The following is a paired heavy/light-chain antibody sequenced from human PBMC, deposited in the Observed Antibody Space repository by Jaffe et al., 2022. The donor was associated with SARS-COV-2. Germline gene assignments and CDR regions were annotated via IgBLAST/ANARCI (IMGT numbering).Light chain of an antibody. CDR1: QSVSNY. Sequence: EIELTQFPATLSLSPGERATLSCRASQSVSNYLAWYQQKPGQAPRLLIYDVSNRASGIPARFSGSGSGTDFTLTISSLEPEDFAVYYCQQRYNWPSFGGGTKVEIK. CDR2: DVS. V-gene: IGKV3-11*01. J-gene: IGKJ4*01. CDR3: QQRYNWPS.
Heavy chain of an antibody. J-gene: IGHJ4*02. CDR1: GGSFSTYY. V-gene: IGHV4-34*01. CDR3: ARGPPDDNNDYVLGTEW. Sequence: QVQLQQWGAGLLKPSETLSLTCAVYGGSFSTYYWSWIRQPPGKRLEWIGEINHSGSTNYNPSLKSRVVISVDTSKNQLSLKVSSVTEADTAVYYCARGPPDDNNDYVLGTEWWGQGTLVTVSS. D-gene: IGHD3-10*02. CDR2: INHSGST.